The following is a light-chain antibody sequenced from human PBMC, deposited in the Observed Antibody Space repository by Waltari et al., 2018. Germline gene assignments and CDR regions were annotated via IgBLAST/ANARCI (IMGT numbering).Light chain of an antibody. J-gene: IGLJ2*01. CDR1: VYHNKL. V-gene: IGLV2-14*03. Sequence: QSALTQPASVSGSPGQSITVSCSGVYHNKLVSWYQQHPAKPPRLLMYGVSERPSGVSNRFSGSKSGSTASLTISGLQAEDEADYFCTSYAGSDIFLLFGGGTKLTVL. CDR3: TSYAGSDIFLL. CDR2: GVS.